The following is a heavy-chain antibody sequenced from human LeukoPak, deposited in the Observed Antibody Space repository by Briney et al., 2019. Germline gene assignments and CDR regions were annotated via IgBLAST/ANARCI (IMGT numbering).Heavy chain of an antibody. V-gene: IGHV3-23*01. J-gene: IGHJ6*03. D-gene: IGHD1-26*01. CDR1: GFTFSSYA. CDR2: ISGGGGVT. Sequence: GVSLRPSCAASGFTFSSYAMSWVRQAPGKGLEWVSSISGGGGVTYYADSVKGRFTISRDNSKNTLYLQMNSLRAEDTAVYYCASTESGSQGYYYYYMDVWGKGTTVTVSS. CDR3: ASTESGSQGYYYYYMDV.